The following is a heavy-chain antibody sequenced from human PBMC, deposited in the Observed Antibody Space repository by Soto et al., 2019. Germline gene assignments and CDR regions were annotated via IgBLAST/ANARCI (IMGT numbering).Heavy chain of an antibody. CDR3: AREVPMVYATTHYYFDY. V-gene: IGHV4-59*01. J-gene: IGHJ4*02. CDR2: IYYSGST. D-gene: IGHD2-8*01. CDR1: GGSISSYY. Sequence: SETLSLTCTVSGGSISSYYWSWIRQPPGKGLEWIGYIYYSGSTNYNPSLKSRVTISVDTSKNQFSLKLSSVTAADTAVYYCAREVPMVYATTHYYFDYWGQGTLVTVSS.